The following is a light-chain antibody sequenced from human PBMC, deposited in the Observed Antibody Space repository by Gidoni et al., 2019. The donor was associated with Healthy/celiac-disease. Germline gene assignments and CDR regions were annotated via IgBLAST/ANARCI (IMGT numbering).Light chain of an antibody. CDR3: QSDDSSFWV. J-gene: IGLJ3*02. V-gene: IGLV1-40*01. Sequence: QSVLTQPPSVSGAPGQRVTIPCTWSSSNSGAGYDVHWYQQLPGSAPKLLISGNSNRPSGVPDRFPGLQADDEAYYYCQSDDSSFWVFGGGTKLTVL. CDR1: SSNSGAGYD. CDR2: GNS.